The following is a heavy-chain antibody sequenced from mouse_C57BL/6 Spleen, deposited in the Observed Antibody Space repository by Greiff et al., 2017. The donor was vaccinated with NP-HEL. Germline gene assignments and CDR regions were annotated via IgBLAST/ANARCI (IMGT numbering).Heavy chain of an antibody. CDR3: ERGGYGSTYFAY. CDR1: GYTFTDSY. V-gene: IGHV1-26*01. D-gene: IGHD1-1*01. CDR2: INPNNGGT. J-gene: IGHJ3*01. Sequence: EVKLQQSGPELVKPGASVKISCKASGYTFTDSYMNWVKQSHGKSLEWIGDINPNNGGTSYNQKFKGKATLTVDQSSSTAYMELRSLTSEDSAVYYCERGGYGSTYFAYWGQGTLVTVSA.